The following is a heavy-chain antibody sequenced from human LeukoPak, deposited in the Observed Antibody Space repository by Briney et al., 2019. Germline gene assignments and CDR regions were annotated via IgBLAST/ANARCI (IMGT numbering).Heavy chain of an antibody. CDR3: ARDSYYGSGSYSRFDP. Sequence: SETLSLTCTVSGGSISSYYWNWIRQSPGKGLEWIGYIYYSGSTNYNPSLKSRVTISVDTSKNQFSLKLSSVSAADTAVYYCARDSYYGSGSYSRFDPWGQGTPVTVSS. CDR1: GGSISSYY. V-gene: IGHV4-59*01. D-gene: IGHD3-10*01. J-gene: IGHJ5*02. CDR2: IYYSGST.